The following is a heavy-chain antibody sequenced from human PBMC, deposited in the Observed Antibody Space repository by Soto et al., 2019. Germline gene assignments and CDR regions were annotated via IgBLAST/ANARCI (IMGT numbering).Heavy chain of an antibody. CDR2: ISYDGSNK. J-gene: IGHJ6*02. D-gene: IGHD1-26*01. CDR3: ARTPRGQWELPYYYYGMDV. V-gene: IGHV3-30-3*01. CDR1: GFTFSSYA. Sequence: QVQLVESGGGVVQPGRSLRLSCAASGFTFSSYAMHWVRQAPGKGLEWVAVISYDGSNKYYADSVKGRFTISRDNSKNTLYLEINSLGAEDTAVYYCARTPRGQWELPYYYYGMDVWGQGTTVTVSS.